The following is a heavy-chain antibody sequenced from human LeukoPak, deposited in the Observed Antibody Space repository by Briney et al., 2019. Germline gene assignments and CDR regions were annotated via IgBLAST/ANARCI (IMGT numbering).Heavy chain of an antibody. CDR3: TRDISPPYCSSTSCYEGDYYYYGMDV. CDR2: INSDGSST. D-gene: IGHD2-2*01. Sequence: GGSLRLSCAASGFTFSSYWMHWVRQAPGKGLVWVSRINSDGSSTSYAASVKGRFTISRDNAKNTLSLQMNSLRAEDTAVYYCTRDISPPYCSSTSCYEGDYYYYGMDVWGKGTTVTVSS. V-gene: IGHV3-74*01. J-gene: IGHJ6*04. CDR1: GFTFSSYW.